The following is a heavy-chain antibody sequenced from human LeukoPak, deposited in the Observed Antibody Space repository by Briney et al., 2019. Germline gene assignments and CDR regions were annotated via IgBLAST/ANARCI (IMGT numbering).Heavy chain of an antibody. CDR2: ISGSSSYT. CDR1: GFTFSDYY. J-gene: IGHJ4*02. D-gene: IGHD2-2*01. V-gene: IGHV3-11*05. CDR3: ARDRDCSSTSCYVDY. Sequence: PGGSLRLSCAASGFTFSDYYMSWIRQAPGKGLEWVSYISGSSSYTNYADFVKGRFTISRDNAKNSLYLQMNSLRAEDTAVYYCARDRDCSSTSCYVDYWGQGTLVTVSS.